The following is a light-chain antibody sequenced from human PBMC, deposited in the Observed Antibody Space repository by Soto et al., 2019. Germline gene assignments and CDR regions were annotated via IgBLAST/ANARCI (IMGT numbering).Light chain of an antibody. Sequence: QSVLTQPPSVSAAPGQKVTISCSGSSSKIGNNYVSWYQQLPGTAPKLLIYDNNKRPSGIPDRFSGSKSGTSATLGITGLQTGDEADYYCGTWDISLSGVVFGGGTKLTVL. CDR3: GTWDISLSGVV. V-gene: IGLV1-51*01. CDR1: SSKIGNNY. J-gene: IGLJ2*01. CDR2: DNN.